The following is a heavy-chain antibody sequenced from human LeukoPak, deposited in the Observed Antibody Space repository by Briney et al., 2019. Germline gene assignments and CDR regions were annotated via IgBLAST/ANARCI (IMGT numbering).Heavy chain of an antibody. D-gene: IGHD2-21*02. J-gene: IGHJ4*02. CDR2: IYYSGST. CDR1: GGSISSSSYY. Sequence: SETLSLTCTVSGGSISSSSYYWGWIRQPPGKGLEWIGSIYYSGSTYYNPSLKSRVTISVDTSKNQFSLKLSSVTAADTAVYYCANTLHTYCDGDCLGYWGQGTLVTVSS. CDR3: ANTLHTYCDGDCLGY. V-gene: IGHV4-39*07.